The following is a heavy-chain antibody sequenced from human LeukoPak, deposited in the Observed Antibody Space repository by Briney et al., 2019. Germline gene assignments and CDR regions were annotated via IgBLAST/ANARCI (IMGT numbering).Heavy chain of an antibody. CDR2: INHSGST. V-gene: IGHV4-34*01. CDR3: ARRRTHFGLYYWYFDL. J-gene: IGHJ2*01. Sequence: SETLSLTCAVYGGSFSGYYWSWIRQPPGKGLEWIGEINHSGSTNYNPSLKSRVTISVDTSKNQFSLKLSSVTAADTAVYYCARRRTHFGLYYWYFDLWGRGTLVTVSS. CDR1: GGSFSGYY. D-gene: IGHD3-3*01.